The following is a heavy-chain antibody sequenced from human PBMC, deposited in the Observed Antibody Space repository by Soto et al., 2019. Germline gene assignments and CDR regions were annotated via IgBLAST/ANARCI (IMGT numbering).Heavy chain of an antibody. J-gene: IGHJ6*02. CDR1: GYTFTSYA. D-gene: IGHD3-3*01. CDR3: ARDIAHGRIFGVVKEASRYMDV. CDR2: INAGNGNT. V-gene: IGHV1-3*01. Sequence: ASVKVSCKASGYTFTSYAMHWVRQAPGQRLEWMGWINAGNGNTKYSQKFQGRVTITRDTSASTAYMELSSLRSEDTAVYYCARDIAHGRIFGVVKEASRYMDVWGQGTTVTVSS.